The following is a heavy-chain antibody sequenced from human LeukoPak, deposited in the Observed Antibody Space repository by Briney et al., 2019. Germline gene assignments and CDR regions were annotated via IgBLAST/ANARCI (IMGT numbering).Heavy chain of an antibody. CDR2: ISSGSSYT. J-gene: IGHJ4*02. D-gene: IGHD1-1*01. Sequence: GGSLRLSCAASGFTFSDYYMSWIRQAPGKGLEWVSYISSGSSYTNYADSVKGRFTISRDNAKNSLYLQMDSLRAEDTAIYYCARDWKTNSFDYWGQGTLVTVSS. V-gene: IGHV3-11*06. CDR1: GFTFSDYY. CDR3: ARDWKTNSFDY.